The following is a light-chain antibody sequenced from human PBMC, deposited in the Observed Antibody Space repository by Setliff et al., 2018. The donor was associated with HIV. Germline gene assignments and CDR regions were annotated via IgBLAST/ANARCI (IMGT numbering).Light chain of an antibody. CDR2: DVD. CDR3: CSYAGNYIVI. CDR1: SRDVGDYIY. J-gene: IGLJ2*01. V-gene: IGLV2-11*01. Sequence: QSALTQPRSVSESPGQSVTISCTGTSRDVGDYIYVSWYQHYPDKAPKLVIYDVDKRPSGVPDRFSGSKSGNTASLTISGLQTEDEADYYCCSYAGNYIVIFGGGTKGTVL.